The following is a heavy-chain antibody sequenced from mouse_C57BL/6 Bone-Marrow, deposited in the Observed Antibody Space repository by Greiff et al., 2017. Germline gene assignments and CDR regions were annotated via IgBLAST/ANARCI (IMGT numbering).Heavy chain of an antibody. D-gene: IGHD1-1*01. V-gene: IGHV1-72*01. CDR3: AMGEFPCYYGSSYNPFAY. J-gene: IGHJ3*01. CDR2: IDPNSGGT. CDR1: GYTFTSYW. Sequence: QVQLKQPGAELVKPGASVKLSCKASGYTFTSYWMHWVKQRPGRGLEWIGRIDPNSGGTKYNEKFKCKATLTVDKPSSAAYMQLSSLTSEDSAVYYCAMGEFPCYYGSSYNPFAYWGQGTLVTVSA.